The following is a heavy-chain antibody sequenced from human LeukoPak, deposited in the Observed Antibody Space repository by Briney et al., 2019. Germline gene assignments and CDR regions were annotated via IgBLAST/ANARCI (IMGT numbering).Heavy chain of an antibody. CDR3: ATGRGYRSGWYKRYWFDP. V-gene: IGHV1-24*01. J-gene: IGHJ5*02. CDR1: GYTLTELS. D-gene: IGHD6-19*01. CDR2: FDPEDGET. Sequence: ASVKVSFKVSGYTLTELSMHWVRQAPGKGLEWMGGFDPEDGETIYAQKFQGRVTMTEDTSTDTAYMELSSLRSEDTAVYYCATGRGYRSGWYKRYWFDPWGQGTLVTVSS.